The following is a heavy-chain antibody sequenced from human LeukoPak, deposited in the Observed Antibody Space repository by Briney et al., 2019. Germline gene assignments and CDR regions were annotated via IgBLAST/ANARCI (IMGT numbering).Heavy chain of an antibody. CDR2: INDSGST. CDR3: ASDCSSTSCQGV. D-gene: IGHD2-2*01. J-gene: IGHJ6*03. CDR1: GGSFSDYY. V-gene: IGHV4-34*01. Sequence: PSETLSLTCAVYGGSFSDYYWGWIRQPPGKGLEWIGEINDSGSTKYNPSLKSRVTISVDTSKNQFSLKLSSVTAADSAVYYCASDCSSTSCQGVWGKGTTVTVSS.